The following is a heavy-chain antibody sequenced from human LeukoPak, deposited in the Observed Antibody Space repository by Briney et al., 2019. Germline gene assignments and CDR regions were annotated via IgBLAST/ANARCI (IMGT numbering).Heavy chain of an antibody. Sequence: GASVKVSCKASGYTFTSYYMHWVRQAPVQGLEWMGIINPYSGSTSYAQKFQGRVTMTRDTSTSTVYMELSSLRSEDTAVYYCARIYSSSSERGWFDPWGQGTLVTVSS. D-gene: IGHD6-6*01. J-gene: IGHJ5*02. CDR2: INPYSGST. V-gene: IGHV1-46*01. CDR3: ARIYSSSSERGWFDP. CDR1: GYTFTSYY.